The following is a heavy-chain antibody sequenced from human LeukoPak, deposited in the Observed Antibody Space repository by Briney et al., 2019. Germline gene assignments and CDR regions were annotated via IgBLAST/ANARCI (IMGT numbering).Heavy chain of an antibody. CDR3: AKDLGEAAAALD. CDR2: ISGAADIT. Sequence: PGGSLRLSCAASGFTVSSNYMSWVRQAPGKGLEWVSVISGAADITYYADSVKGRFTISRDNSKNTLYLQTNSLRAEDTAVYYCAKDLGEAAAALDWGQGTLVTVSS. D-gene: IGHD6-13*01. CDR1: GFTVSSNY. V-gene: IGHV3-23*01. J-gene: IGHJ4*02.